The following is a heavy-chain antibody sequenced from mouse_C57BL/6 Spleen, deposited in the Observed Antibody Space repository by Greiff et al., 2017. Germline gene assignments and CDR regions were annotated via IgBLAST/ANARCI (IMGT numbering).Heavy chain of an antibody. CDR1: GYTFTSYW. Sequence: QVQLQQPGAELVMPGASVKLSCKASGYTFTSYWMHWVKQRPGQGLEWIGEIDPSDSYTNYNQKFKGKSTLTVDKSSSTAYMQLSSLTSEDSAVYYCGRSHYCGSSEFAYWGQGTLVTVSA. CDR2: IDPSDSYT. D-gene: IGHD1-1*01. CDR3: GRSHYCGSSEFAY. V-gene: IGHV1-69*01. J-gene: IGHJ3*01.